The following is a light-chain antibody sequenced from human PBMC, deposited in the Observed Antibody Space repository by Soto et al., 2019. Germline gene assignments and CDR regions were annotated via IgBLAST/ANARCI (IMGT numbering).Light chain of an antibody. Sequence: EVVMTQSPATLSVSPGERVTLSCRASQSINAHLAWYQQKPGQAPRLLIHGASTRATGIPARFSGSGFGTEFILTLSSLQSEDFAVYYCPQYNTWLWTFGQGTKGE. J-gene: IGKJ1*01. V-gene: IGKV3-15*01. CDR1: QSINAH. CDR3: PQYNTWLWT. CDR2: GAS.